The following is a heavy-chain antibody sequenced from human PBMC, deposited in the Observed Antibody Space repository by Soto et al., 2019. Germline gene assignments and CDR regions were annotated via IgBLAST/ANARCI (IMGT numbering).Heavy chain of an antibody. D-gene: IGHD5-12*01. CDR3: ARVIYGGWSTIKDYYYYAMDV. CDR1: GFTFSSYD. CDR2: ISGGSSRI. V-gene: IGHV3-48*02. Sequence: EVQLVESGGGLVQPGGSLRLSCAASGFTFSSYDMNWVRQAPGKGLEWVSYISGGSSRIFYADSVKGRFTISRDNAKNSLYLQRTSLRDEDTGVYYCARVIYGGWSTIKDYYYYAMDVWGQGTTVTVSS. J-gene: IGHJ6*02.